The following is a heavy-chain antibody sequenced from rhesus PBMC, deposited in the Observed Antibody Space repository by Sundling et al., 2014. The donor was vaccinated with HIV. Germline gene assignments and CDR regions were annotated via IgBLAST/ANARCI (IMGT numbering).Heavy chain of an antibody. CDR3: AKGGYNWNYEYYGLDS. Sequence: EVQLVESGGGLAKPGGSLRLSCAASGFTFSSYAMHWVRQAPGKGLEWVSAISSGGSTYYADSVKGRFTISRDNSKNTLSLQMNSLRPEDTAVYYCAKGGYNWNYEYYGLDSWGQGVVVTVSS. CDR1: GFTFSSYA. J-gene: IGHJ6*01. D-gene: IGHD1-26*01. V-gene: IGHV3-103*01. CDR2: ISSGGST.